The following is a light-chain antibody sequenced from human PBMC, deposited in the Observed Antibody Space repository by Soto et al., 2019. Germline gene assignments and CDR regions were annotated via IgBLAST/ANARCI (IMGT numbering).Light chain of an antibody. J-gene: IGKJ1*01. Sequence: EIVLTQSPGTLSLSPGERATLSCRASQSVRNNYVAWYQQSPGQAPRLLIYDASIRATGIPDRFSGSGSGTDFTITISRLEPEDFAVYHCQQYGDSRTFGQGTKVEIK. CDR3: QQYGDSRT. V-gene: IGKV3-20*01. CDR1: QSVRNNY. CDR2: DAS.